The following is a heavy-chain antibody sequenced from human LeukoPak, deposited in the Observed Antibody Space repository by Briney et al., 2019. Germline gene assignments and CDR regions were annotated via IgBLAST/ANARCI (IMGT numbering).Heavy chain of an antibody. V-gene: IGHV1-18*01. D-gene: IGHD2-21*02. CDR2: ISAYNGNT. CDR3: ASLGMVTTGYYYYMDV. Sequence: ASVKVSCKASGYTFTSYGISWVRQAPGQGLEWMGWISAYNGNTNYAQKLQGRVTMTTDTSTSTAYMELRSLRSDDTAVYYCASLGMVTTGYYYYMDVWGKGTTATVSS. J-gene: IGHJ6*03. CDR1: GYTFTSYG.